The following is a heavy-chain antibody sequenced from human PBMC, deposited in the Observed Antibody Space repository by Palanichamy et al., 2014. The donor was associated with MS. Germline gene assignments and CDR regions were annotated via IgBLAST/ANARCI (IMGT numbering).Heavy chain of an antibody. Sequence: QVQLVESGGGVVQPGRSLRLSCAASGFTFSSYGMHWVRQAPGKGLEWVAVISYDGSNKYYADSVKGRFTISRDNSKNTLYLQMNSLRAEDTAVYYCAKDLFRYSDYYYYGMDVWGQGTTVTVSS. CDR3: AKDLFRYSDYYYYGMDV. J-gene: IGHJ6*02. CDR1: GFTFSSYG. D-gene: IGHD3-9*01. V-gene: IGHV3-30*18. CDR2: ISYDGSNK.